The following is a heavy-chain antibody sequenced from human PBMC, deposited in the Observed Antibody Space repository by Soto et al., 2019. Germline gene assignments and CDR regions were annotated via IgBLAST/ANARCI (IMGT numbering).Heavy chain of an antibody. CDR3: AKAVTIRSGSRGPFDD. CDR2: MSGSGDSI. CDR1: GFIFSSYI. V-gene: IGHV3-23*01. Sequence: EVQLLESGGGLIQPGGSLRLSCAASGFIFSSYIMTWVRQAPRKGLECVSGMSGSGDSIYYANSVKGRFTISRDNSRNTLYLQMNSLRAEDTAVYYCAKAVTIRSGSRGPFDDWGQGTLVTVSS. D-gene: IGHD1-26*01. J-gene: IGHJ4*02.